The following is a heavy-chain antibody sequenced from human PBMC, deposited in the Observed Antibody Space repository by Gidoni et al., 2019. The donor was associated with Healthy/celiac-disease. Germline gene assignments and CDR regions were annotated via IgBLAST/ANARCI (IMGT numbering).Heavy chain of an antibody. V-gene: IGHV1-69*01. D-gene: IGHD3-22*01. CDR2: IIPIFGTA. Sequence: QEQLVQSGAEVKKPGSSVKVSCKASGGTFSSYAISWVRQAPGQGLEWMGGIIPIFGTANYAQKFQGRVTITADESTSTAYMELSSLRSEDTAVYSCARDPQVFHDSSGWYFDLWGRGTLVTVSS. CDR1: GGTFSSYA. J-gene: IGHJ2*01. CDR3: ARDPQVFHDSSGWYFDL.